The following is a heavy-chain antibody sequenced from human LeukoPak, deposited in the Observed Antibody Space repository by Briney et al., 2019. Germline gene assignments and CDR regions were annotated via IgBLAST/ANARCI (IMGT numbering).Heavy chain of an antibody. Sequence: SETLSLTCAVYGGSFSGYYWSWIRQPPGKGLEWIGEINHSGSTNYNPSLKSRVTISVDTSKNQFSLKLSSVTAADTAVYYCARGRGRIAVAGRRGKTNWFDPWGQGTLVTVSS. CDR1: GGSFSGYY. CDR3: ARGRGRIAVAGRRGKTNWFDP. J-gene: IGHJ5*02. CDR2: INHSGST. V-gene: IGHV4-34*01. D-gene: IGHD6-19*01.